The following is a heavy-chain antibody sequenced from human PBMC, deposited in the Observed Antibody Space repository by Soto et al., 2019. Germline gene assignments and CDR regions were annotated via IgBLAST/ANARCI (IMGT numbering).Heavy chain of an antibody. Sequence: GASVKVSCKASGYTFTSYYMHWVRQAPGQGLEWMGIINPSGGSTSYAQKFQGRVTMTRDTSTSTVYMELSSLRSEDTAVYYCARDYCDSSGYYYPQSWGRGTLVTVAS. V-gene: IGHV1-46*01. CDR2: INPSGGST. D-gene: IGHD3-22*01. J-gene: IGHJ4*02. CDR3: ARDYCDSSGYYYPQS. CDR1: GYTFTSYY.